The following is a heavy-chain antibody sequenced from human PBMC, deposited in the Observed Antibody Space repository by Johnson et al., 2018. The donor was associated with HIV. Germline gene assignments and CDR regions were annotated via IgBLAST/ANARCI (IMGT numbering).Heavy chain of an antibody. Sequence: QVQLVESGGGLVKPGGSLRLSCKASGFTFSDYFMSWIRQAPGKGLECISYISSSGSSIYYADSVKGRFTISRDNAKNSLYLQMNSLRAEDTAVYYCAREGSVGATIFTMFDAFDIWGQGTMVTVSS. CDR1: GFTFSDYF. CDR2: ISSSGSSI. D-gene: IGHD1-26*01. V-gene: IGHV3-11*04. CDR3: AREGSVGATIFTMFDAFDI. J-gene: IGHJ3*02.